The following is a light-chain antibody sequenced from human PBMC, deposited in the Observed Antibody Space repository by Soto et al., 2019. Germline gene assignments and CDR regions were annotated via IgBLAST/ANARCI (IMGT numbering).Light chain of an antibody. CDR2: EIN. J-gene: IGLJ1*01. CDR1: SXDVGAYDY. CDR3: SSFAGSNNFPYV. Sequence: QSVLTQPASASGSPGQSVTISCTGTSXDVGAYDYVSWYQQHPGKAPKLMIYEINKRPSGVPDRFSGSKSGNTASLTVSGLQAEDEADYYCSSFAGSNNFPYVFGTGTKVTVL. V-gene: IGLV2-8*01.